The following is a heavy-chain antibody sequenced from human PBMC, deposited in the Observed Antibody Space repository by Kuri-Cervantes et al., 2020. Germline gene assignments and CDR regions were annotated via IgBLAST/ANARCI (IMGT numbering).Heavy chain of an antibody. D-gene: IGHD1-7*01. CDR3: ATDLVGNYVAFDY. J-gene: IGHJ4*02. V-gene: IGHV1-2*02. CDR2: INPNSGGT. Sequence: ASVKVSCKASGYTFTGYYMHWVRQAPGQGLEWMGWINPNSGGTNYAQKFQGRVTMTWDTSISTAYMELSRLRSDDTAVYYCATDLVGNYVAFDYWGQGTLVTVSS. CDR1: GYTFTGYY.